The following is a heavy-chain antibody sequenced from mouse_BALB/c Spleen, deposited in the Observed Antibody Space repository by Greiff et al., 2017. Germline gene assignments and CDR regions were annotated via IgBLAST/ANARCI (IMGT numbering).Heavy chain of an antibody. V-gene: IGHV5-6-5*01. CDR3: ARGGSYDRWFDY. Sequence: EVKLMESGGGLVKPGGSLKLSCAASGFTFSSYAMSWVRQTPEKRLEWVASISSGGSTYYPDSVKGRFTISRDNARNILYLQMSSLRSEDTAMYYCARGGSYDRWFDYWGQGTTLTVSS. J-gene: IGHJ2*01. D-gene: IGHD6-1*01. CDR1: GFTFSSYA. CDR2: ISSGGST.